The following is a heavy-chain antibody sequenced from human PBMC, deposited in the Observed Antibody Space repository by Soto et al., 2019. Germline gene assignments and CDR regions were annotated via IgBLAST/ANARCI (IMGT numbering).Heavy chain of an antibody. CDR2: IGYDGSGK. CDR3: AKEDYTFFDS. Sequence: QVQLVESGGGVVQPGRSLRLSCAASGFTFGSHGMHWVRPAPGKGLEWVALIGYDGSGKYYTDSVKGRFTISRDNSKNMMYLQMNSLRAEDTAIYYCAKEDYTFFDSWGQGTLVTVSS. J-gene: IGHJ4*02. CDR1: GFTFGSHG. V-gene: IGHV3-30*18. D-gene: IGHD4-4*01.